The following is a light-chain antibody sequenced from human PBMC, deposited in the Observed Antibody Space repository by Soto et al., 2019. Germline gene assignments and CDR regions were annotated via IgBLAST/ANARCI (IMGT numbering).Light chain of an antibody. Sequence: DIQMTHSPSTLSASVGDRVTITCRASQSISSWLAWYQQKPGKAPKLLIYDASSLESGVPSRFSGSGSGKEFTLTISSLQPDDFATYYCQQYNSYPGTFGQGTKV. CDR3: QQYNSYPGT. J-gene: IGKJ2*01. CDR1: QSISSW. V-gene: IGKV1-5*01. CDR2: DAS.